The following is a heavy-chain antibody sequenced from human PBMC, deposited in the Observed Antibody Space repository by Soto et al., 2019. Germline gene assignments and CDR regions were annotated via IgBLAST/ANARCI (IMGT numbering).Heavy chain of an antibody. Sequence: EVQLVESGGGLVQPGGSLRLSCAASGFTFSSYWMHWVRQAPGKGLMWVSRINSDGSSTSYADSVKGRFTISRDNAKNTLYLQMNSLRAEDTAVYYCARVERELDYDILTGYYYYYMDVWGKGTTVTVSS. D-gene: IGHD3-9*01. V-gene: IGHV3-74*01. CDR1: GFTFSSYW. CDR3: ARVERELDYDILTGYYYYYMDV. CDR2: INSDGSST. J-gene: IGHJ6*03.